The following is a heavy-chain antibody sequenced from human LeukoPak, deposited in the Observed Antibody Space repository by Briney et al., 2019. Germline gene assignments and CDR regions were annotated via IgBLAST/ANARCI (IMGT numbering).Heavy chain of an antibody. V-gene: IGHV3-30-3*01. Sequence: GGSLRLSCAASGFTFSSYAMHWVRQAPGKGLEWVAVISYDGSNKYYADSVKGRFTISRDNSKNTLYLQMNSLRAEDTAVYYCAREPTGEVVGATGAFGYWGQGTLVTVSS. CDR2: ISYDGSNK. D-gene: IGHD1-26*01. CDR3: AREPTGEVVGATGAFGY. CDR1: GFTFSSYA. J-gene: IGHJ4*02.